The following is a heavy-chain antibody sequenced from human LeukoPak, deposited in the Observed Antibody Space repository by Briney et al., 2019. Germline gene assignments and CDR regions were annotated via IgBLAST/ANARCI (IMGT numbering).Heavy chain of an antibody. Sequence: ASVKVSCKASGGTFSSYAISWVRQAPGQGLEWMGGIIPIFGTANYAQKFQGRVTITADESTSTAYMELSSLRSEDTAVYYCARHTAMVSPVEFDYWGQGTLVTVSS. CDR2: IIPIFGTA. CDR3: ARHTAMVSPVEFDY. J-gene: IGHJ4*02. CDR1: GGTFSSYA. V-gene: IGHV1-69*13. D-gene: IGHD5-18*01.